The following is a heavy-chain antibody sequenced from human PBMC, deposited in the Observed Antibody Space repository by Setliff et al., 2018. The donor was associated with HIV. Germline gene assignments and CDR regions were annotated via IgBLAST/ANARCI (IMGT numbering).Heavy chain of an antibody. CDR1: GGTFSSYA. D-gene: IGHD2-21*02. J-gene: IGHJ1*01. V-gene: IGHV1-69*05. CDR2: VYPSDGST. CDR3: ARDGGPYCGGDCHLFRLPFQH. Sequence: GASVKVSCKASGGTFSSYAISWVRQAPGQGLEWMGMVYPSDGSTSYAQKFQGRVTITTDESTSTAYMELRSLRSDDTAMYYCARDGGPYCGGDCHLFRLPFQHWGQGTLVTVSS.